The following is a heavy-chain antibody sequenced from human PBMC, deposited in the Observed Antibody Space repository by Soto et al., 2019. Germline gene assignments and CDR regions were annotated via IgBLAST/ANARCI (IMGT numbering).Heavy chain of an antibody. D-gene: IGHD4-17*01. CDR1: GYTFNSYG. CDR2: ISAYNGNT. V-gene: IGHV1-18*04. CDR3: ARLTVTTEYDAFDI. J-gene: IGHJ3*02. Sequence: ASVKVSCKASGYTFNSYGISWVRQAPGQGLEWMGWISAYNGNTNYAQKLQGRVTMTTDTSTSTAYMELRSLRSDDTAVYYCARLTVTTEYDAFDIWGQGTMVTVSS.